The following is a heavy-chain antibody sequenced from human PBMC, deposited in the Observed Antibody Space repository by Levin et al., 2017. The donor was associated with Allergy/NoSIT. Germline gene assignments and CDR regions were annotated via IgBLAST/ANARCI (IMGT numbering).Heavy chain of an antibody. Sequence: PGGSLRLSCAASGFIFSSYAMNWVRQAPGKGLEWVSVISGSGGYTSYADSVKGRFTISRDNSKNTLFLQMNSLRAEDTAIYYCASPARSYSNYATFDYWGQGTLVTVS. J-gene: IGHJ4*02. CDR1: GFIFSSYA. D-gene: IGHD4-11*01. CDR2: ISGSGGYT. CDR3: ASPARSYSNYATFDY. V-gene: IGHV3-23*01.